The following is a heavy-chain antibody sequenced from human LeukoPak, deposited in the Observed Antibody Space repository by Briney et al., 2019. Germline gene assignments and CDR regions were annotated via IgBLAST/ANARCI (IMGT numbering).Heavy chain of an antibody. J-gene: IGHJ4*02. CDR1: GASMNTHY. CDR2: MLDTVTT. V-gene: IGHV4-59*11. Sequence: SETLSLTCAVSGASMNTHYWSWIRQPPGKGLEWIGYMLDTVTTKDNPSLKSRFTLSADTSKNQFSLRLTSVTAADTAVYYCATIKRGNIFGYFDFRGQGIPVTVSS. D-gene: IGHD5-18*01. CDR3: ATIKRGNIFGYFDF.